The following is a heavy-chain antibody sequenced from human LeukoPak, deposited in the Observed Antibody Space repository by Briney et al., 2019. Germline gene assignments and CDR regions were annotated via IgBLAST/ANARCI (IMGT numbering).Heavy chain of an antibody. D-gene: IGHD3-10*01. Sequence: AGGSLRLSCAASGFTFSSYSMNWVRQAPGKGLEWVSYISSSSSTIYYADSVKGRFTISRDNAKNSLYLQMNSLRAEDTAVYYCARGRATMVRGALGYWGQGTLVTVSS. CDR1: GFTFSSYS. V-gene: IGHV3-48*04. J-gene: IGHJ4*02. CDR2: ISSSSSTI. CDR3: ARGRATMVRGALGY.